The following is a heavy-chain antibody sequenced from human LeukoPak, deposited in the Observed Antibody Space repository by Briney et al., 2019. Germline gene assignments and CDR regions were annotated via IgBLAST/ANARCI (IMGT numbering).Heavy chain of an antibody. D-gene: IGHD3-10*01. CDR3: ARHYGP. J-gene: IGHJ4*02. CDR2: IYYSGST. Sequence: PSETLSLTCAVSGGSISSSNWWSWVRQPPGKGLEWIGSIYYSGSTYYNPSLKSRVTISVDTSKNQFSLKLNSVTATDTAVYYCARHYGPWGQGTLVTVSS. CDR1: GGSISSSNW. V-gene: IGHV4-39*01.